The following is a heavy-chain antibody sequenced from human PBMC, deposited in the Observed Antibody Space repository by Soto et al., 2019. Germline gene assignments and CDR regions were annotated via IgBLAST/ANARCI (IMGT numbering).Heavy chain of an antibody. CDR1: GYTFTSYA. CDR3: ARTSGTMVRGADPYDY. J-gene: IGHJ4*01. V-gene: IGHV1-3*01. CDR2: INAGNGNT. Sequence: ASVKVSCKASGYTFTSYAMHWVRQAPGQRLEWMGWINAGNGNTKYSQKFQGRVTITRDTSASTAYMELSSLRSEDTAVYYCARTSGTMVRGADPYDYWGHGTLVTVSS. D-gene: IGHD3-10*01.